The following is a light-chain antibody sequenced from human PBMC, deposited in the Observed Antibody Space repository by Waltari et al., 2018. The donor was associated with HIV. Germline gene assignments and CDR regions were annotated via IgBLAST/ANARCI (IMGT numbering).Light chain of an antibody. J-gene: IGLJ1*01. V-gene: IGLV6-57*03. CDR3: QSYDSTNPCV. CDR1: SGNLASNH. CDR2: EDT. Sequence: NFILTQPHSVSQSPGKTVTISCARSSGNLASNHTQWPQQRPGSAPTPVIYEDTQRPSGVPDRFSGSIDSSSNSASLTIYELKTEDEADYYCQSYDSTNPCVFGTGTRVTVL.